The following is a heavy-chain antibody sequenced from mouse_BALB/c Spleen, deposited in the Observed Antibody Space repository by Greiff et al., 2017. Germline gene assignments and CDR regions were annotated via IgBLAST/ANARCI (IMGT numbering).Heavy chain of an antibody. J-gene: IGHJ3*01. V-gene: IGHV3-2*02. CDR3: ADGYPFAY. Sequence: EVKLMESGPGLVKPSQSLSLTCTVTGYSITSDYAWNWIRQFPGNKLEWMGYISYSGSTSYNPSLKSRISITRDTSKNQFFLQLNSVTTEDTATYYCADGYPFAYWGQGTLVTVSA. CDR1: GYSITSDYA. D-gene: IGHD2-3*01. CDR2: ISYSGST.